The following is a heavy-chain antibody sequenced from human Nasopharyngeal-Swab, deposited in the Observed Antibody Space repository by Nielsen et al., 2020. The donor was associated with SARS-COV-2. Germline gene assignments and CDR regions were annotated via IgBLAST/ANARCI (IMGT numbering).Heavy chain of an antibody. D-gene: IGHD3-22*01. CDR2: ISGSGGST. Sequence: GESLKISCTASGFTFSSYAMSWVRQAPGKGLEWVSEISGSGGSTYYAESVKGRFTISRDNSKNTLYLQMNSLRAEDTAVYYCARYDDYYDSSGYAYWGQGTLVTVSS. V-gene: IGHV3-23*01. CDR3: ARYDDYYDSSGYAY. J-gene: IGHJ4*02. CDR1: GFTFSSYA.